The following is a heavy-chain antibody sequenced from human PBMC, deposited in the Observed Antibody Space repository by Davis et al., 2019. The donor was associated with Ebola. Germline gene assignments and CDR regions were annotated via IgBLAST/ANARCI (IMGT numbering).Heavy chain of an antibody. CDR2: ISSSSSYT. Sequence: LSLTCAASGFTFSDYYMSWIRQAPGKGLEWVSYISSSSSYTNYADSVKGRFTISRDNAKNSLYLQMNSLRAEDTAVYYCARWGAYCSSASCPPARAFDIWGQGTMVTVSS. CDR1: GFTFSDYY. D-gene: IGHD2-2*01. J-gene: IGHJ3*02. CDR3: ARWGAYCSSASCPPARAFDI. V-gene: IGHV3-11*06.